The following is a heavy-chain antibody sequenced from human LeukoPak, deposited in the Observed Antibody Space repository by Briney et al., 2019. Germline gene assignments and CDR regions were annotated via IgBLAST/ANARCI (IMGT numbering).Heavy chain of an antibody. CDR3: ARTYRYGSFPVYHFYMDV. J-gene: IGHJ6*03. CDR2: IAYSGST. D-gene: IGHD5-18*01. Sequence: SETLSLTCTVSAGSISGFFWSWIRQSPGQGLEWIGYIAYSGSTNYNPSLKSRVTISADTSKNQVSLKLSSVTAADTAVYYCARTYRYGSFPVYHFYMDVWGKGTTVTVSS. CDR1: AGSISGFF. V-gene: IGHV4-59*01.